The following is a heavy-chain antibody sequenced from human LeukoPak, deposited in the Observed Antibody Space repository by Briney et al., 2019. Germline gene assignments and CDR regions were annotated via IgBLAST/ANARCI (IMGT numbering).Heavy chain of an antibody. Sequence: GGSLRLSCAASGFTFSAYSMNWVRQAPGKGLEWVSYISSSSTTIYYADSVKGRFTISRDNAKNSLYLQMNSLRAEDTAVYYCGRWDSSGYYSLDYWGQGTLVTVSS. CDR2: ISSSSTTI. V-gene: IGHV3-48*04. CDR3: GRWDSSGYYSLDY. D-gene: IGHD3-22*01. J-gene: IGHJ4*02. CDR1: GFTFSAYS.